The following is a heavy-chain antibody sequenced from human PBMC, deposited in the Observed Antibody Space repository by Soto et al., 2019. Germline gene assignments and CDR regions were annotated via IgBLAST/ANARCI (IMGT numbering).Heavy chain of an antibody. CDR1: GYTFTSYD. J-gene: IGHJ4*02. V-gene: IGHV1-8*01. D-gene: IGHD4-17*01. CDR2: MNPNSGNT. CDR3: ARTLYGDNGDY. Sequence: QVQLVQSGAEVKKPGASVKVSCKASGYTFTSYDINWVRQATGQGLEWMGWMNPNSGNTGYAQKFQGRVTITRNTSISTAYMKLSSLRSEATDVSYCARTLYGDNGDYWGQGTLVTVSS.